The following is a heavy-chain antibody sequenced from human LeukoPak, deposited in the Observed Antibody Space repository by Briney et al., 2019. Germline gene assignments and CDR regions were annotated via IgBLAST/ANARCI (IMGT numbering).Heavy chain of an antibody. J-gene: IGHJ4*02. CDR1: GATFSSYA. D-gene: IGHD5-18*01. CDR2: IIPIFGTA. V-gene: IGHV1-69*01. Sequence: SVKVSCKASGATFSSYAISWVRQAPGQGLEWMGGIIPIFGTANYAQKFQGRVTITADESTSTAYMELSSLRSEDTAVYYCAKDSRRGYSYGPAAYWGQGTLVTVAS. CDR3: AKDSRRGYSYGPAAY.